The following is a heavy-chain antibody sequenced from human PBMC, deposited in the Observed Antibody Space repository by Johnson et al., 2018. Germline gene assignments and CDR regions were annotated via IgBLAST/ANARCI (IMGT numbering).Heavy chain of an antibody. CDR2: INPNGSRT. J-gene: IGHJ3*02. CDR1: GYTFTNYY. D-gene: IGHD7-27*01. CDR3: AKLGEVVKGVRHAFDI. V-gene: IGHV1-46*01. Sequence: QVQLVQSGAEVKKPGASVKVSCKASGYTFTNYYMYWVRQAPGQGLEWVGVINPNGSRTSYAQKFQDRVIMTKDTSTSTVYMELKRLGSEDTAVYYWAKLGEVVKGVRHAFDIWGQGTPVTVS.